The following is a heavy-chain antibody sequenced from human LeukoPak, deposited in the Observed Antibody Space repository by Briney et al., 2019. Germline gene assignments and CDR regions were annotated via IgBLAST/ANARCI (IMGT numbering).Heavy chain of an antibody. V-gene: IGHV4-39*07. CDR3: ARLGRRPWVVFVGY. Sequence: PSETLSLTCTVSGGSISNPYYWGWIRQPPGKGLEWIGSISYSGNTHYNPSLTSRLTISIDTSRNQFSLRLSSVTAADTAFYYCARLGRRPWVVFVGYWGQGTLVAVSS. D-gene: IGHD3-3*01. CDR2: ISYSGNT. J-gene: IGHJ4*02. CDR1: GGSISNPYY.